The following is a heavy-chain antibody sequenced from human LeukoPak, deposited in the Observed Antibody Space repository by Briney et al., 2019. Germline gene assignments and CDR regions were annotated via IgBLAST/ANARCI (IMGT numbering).Heavy chain of an antibody. CDR2: ISSNGRST. J-gene: IGHJ4*02. Sequence: GGSLRLSCAASDFTFSTYGMSWVRQAPGKGLEYVSAISSNGRSTFYANSVKGRFIVSRDNSKNTLYLQMGSLRAEDLAVYYCARRAPGFSSGWLDYWGQGTLVTVSS. V-gene: IGHV3-64*01. CDR1: DFTFSTYG. D-gene: IGHD6-19*01. CDR3: ARRAPGFSSGWLDY.